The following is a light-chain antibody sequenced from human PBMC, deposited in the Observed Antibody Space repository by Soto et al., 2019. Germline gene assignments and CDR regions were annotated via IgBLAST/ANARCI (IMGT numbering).Light chain of an antibody. CDR1: QSVSSSY. J-gene: IGKJ3*01. CDR3: QQYGSSLFT. V-gene: IGKV3-20*01. CDR2: GAS. Sequence: EIVLTQSPGTLSLSPGERATLSCRASQSVSSSYLAWYQQKPGQAPRLLIYGASSRATGLPDRFSGSGSGTDFTLTISRLGPEDFAVYYCQQYGSSLFTVGPGTKVDIK.